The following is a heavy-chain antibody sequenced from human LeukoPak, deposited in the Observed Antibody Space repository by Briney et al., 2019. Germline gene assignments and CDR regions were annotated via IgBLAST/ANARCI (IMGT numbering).Heavy chain of an antibody. Sequence: RGESLKISGPASGFNFPSFWISWVRQMPGKGLEWIGRIDPNDSDTNYRPAFQGHATISVDKSITTAYLQWSSLKASDSGMYYCARHYAYGPGTLWGQGTLVTVSS. V-gene: IGHV5-10-1*01. CDR1: GFNFPSFW. CDR3: ARHYAYGPGTL. J-gene: IGHJ4*02. CDR2: IDPNDSDT. D-gene: IGHD3-10*01.